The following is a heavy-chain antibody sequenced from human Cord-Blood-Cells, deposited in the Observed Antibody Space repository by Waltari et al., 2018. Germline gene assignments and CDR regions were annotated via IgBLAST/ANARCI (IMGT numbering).Heavy chain of an antibody. Sequence: QVQLQQWGAGLLKPSATLSLTCAVYGGSFSGYYWTWLRQLPGKGLEWIGEINHSGSTNYNPSLKSRVTISVDTSKNQFSLKLSSVTAADTAVYYCARGEGYCSSTSCYYFDYWGQGTLVTVSS. J-gene: IGHJ4*02. CDR1: GGSFSGYY. V-gene: IGHV4-34*01. D-gene: IGHD2-2*01. CDR2: INHSGST. CDR3: ARGEGYCSSTSCYYFDY.